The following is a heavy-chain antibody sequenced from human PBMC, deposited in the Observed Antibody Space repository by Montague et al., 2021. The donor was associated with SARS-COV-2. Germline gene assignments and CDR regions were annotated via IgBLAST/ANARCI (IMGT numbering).Heavy chain of an antibody. CDR1: GGSISGYY. CDR3: VRDQGRSNWNYPDY. Sequence: SETLSLTCTVSGGSISGYYWSWFRQSAGKGLEWIGRIYNSGSTSYNPFLKSRVTMSVDTSKNQFSLKLSSVTAADTAVHYCVRDQGRSNWNYPDYWGQGTLVTVSS. V-gene: IGHV4-4*07. J-gene: IGHJ4*02. CDR2: IYNSGST. D-gene: IGHD1-20*01.